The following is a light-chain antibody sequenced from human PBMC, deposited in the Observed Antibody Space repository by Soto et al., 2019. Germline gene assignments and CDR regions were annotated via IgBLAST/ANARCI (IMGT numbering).Light chain of an antibody. CDR3: QQYLHAPLT. V-gene: IGKV4-1*01. CDR2: WAS. Sequence: DIVMTQSPDSLAVSLGERATINCKSSQSVLHSSNNKNYLTWYQQKPGQPPKLLIYWASTRESGVPDRFSGGRSRTDFTLTISSVQAEDVAVYYCQQYLHAPLTFGGGTKVEIK. CDR1: QSVLHSSNNKNY. J-gene: IGKJ4*01.